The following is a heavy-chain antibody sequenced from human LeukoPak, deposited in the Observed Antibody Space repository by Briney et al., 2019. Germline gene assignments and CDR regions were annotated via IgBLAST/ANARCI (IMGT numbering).Heavy chain of an antibody. J-gene: IGHJ4*02. D-gene: IGHD4-17*01. CDR3: ASGTTVTTSVY. CDR1: GGSISSYY. CDR2: IYYSGST. V-gene: IGHV4-59*01. Sequence: SETLSLTCTVSGGSISSYYWSWIRQPPGKGLEWIGYIYYSGSTNYNPSLKSRVTISVDTSKNQFSLELSSVTAADTAVYYCASGTTVTTSVYWGQGTLVTVSS.